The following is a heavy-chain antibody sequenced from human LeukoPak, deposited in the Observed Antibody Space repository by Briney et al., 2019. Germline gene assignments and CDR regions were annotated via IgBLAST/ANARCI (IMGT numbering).Heavy chain of an antibody. J-gene: IGHJ1*01. V-gene: IGHV4-39*01. Sequence: PSETLSLTCTVSGGSISSSSYYWGWIRQPPGKGLEWIGSIYYSGSTYYNPSLKSRVTISVDTSKNQFSLKLSSVTAADTAVYYCATAPRPVIAAAGTEYFQHWGQGTLVTVSS. CDR3: ATAPRPVIAAAGTEYFQH. D-gene: IGHD6-13*01. CDR1: GGSISSSSYY. CDR2: IYYSGST.